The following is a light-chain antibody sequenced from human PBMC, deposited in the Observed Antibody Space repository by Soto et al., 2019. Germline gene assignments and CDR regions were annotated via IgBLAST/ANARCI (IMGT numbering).Light chain of an antibody. V-gene: IGLV2-14*01. J-gene: IGLJ1*01. Sequence: QSVLTQPASVSGSPGQSITISCTGTSSDVGHYNFVSWYQQHPGKAPKLMIYEVTNRPSGVSNRFSGSKSGNTASLTISGLQAEDEADYYCSSYKSRSALEVFGTGTKVTV. CDR3: SSYKSRSALEV. CDR1: SSDVGHYNF. CDR2: EVT.